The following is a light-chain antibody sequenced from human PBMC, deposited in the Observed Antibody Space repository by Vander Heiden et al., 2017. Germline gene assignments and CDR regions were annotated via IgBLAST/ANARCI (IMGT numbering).Light chain of an antibody. CDR2: DAS. CDR3: QQYNNWPYT. Sequence: EIVMTQSPGSLSVFPGDRATISCRASHSVGNNLAWYRQKPGQAPSLLIFDASSRATGVPARFRASGSGTEFTLTISSLQSEDFASYYCQQYNNWPYTFGQGTKLEIK. J-gene: IGKJ2*01. V-gene: IGKV3-15*01. CDR1: HSVGNN.